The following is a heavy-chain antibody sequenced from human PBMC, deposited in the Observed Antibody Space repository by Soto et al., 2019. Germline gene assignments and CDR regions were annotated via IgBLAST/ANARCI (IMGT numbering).Heavy chain of an antibody. J-gene: IGHJ4*02. V-gene: IGHV4-31*03. Sequence: SETLSLTCTVSGGSISSGGYYWSWIRQHPGKGLEWIGYIYYSGSTYYNPSLKSRVTISVDTSKNQFSLKLSSVTAADTAVYYCAREIDDFWSGPDGYFDYWGQGTLVTVS. D-gene: IGHD3-3*01. CDR2: IYYSGST. CDR3: AREIDDFWSGPDGYFDY. CDR1: GGSISSGGYY.